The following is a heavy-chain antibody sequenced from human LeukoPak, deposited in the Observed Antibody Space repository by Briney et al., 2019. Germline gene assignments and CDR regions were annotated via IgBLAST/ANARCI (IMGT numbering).Heavy chain of an antibody. J-gene: IGHJ3*02. V-gene: IGHV3-7*01. D-gene: IGHD1-1*01. Sequence: GGSLRLSCAASGFTFSSYWMGWVRQAPGKGLEWVANIKQDGSEKYYVDSVKGRFTISRDNAKNSLYLQMNSLRAEDTAVYYCARASWNDAFDIWGQGTMVTVSS. CDR1: GFTFSSYW. CDR2: IKQDGSEK. CDR3: ARASWNDAFDI.